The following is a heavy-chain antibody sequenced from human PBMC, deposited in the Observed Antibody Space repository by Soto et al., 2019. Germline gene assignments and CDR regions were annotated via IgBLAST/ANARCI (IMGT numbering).Heavy chain of an antibody. CDR2: ILNDGSNR. V-gene: IGHV3-33*06. CDR3: ANEYEYWGNGMDV. D-gene: IGHD2-21*01. J-gene: IGHJ6*02. Sequence: QVQLVESGGGVVQPGRSLRLSCAASEFTFSNYGMHWVRQAPGKGLEWVAVILNDGSNRYHADSVQDRFTISRDNSKNSVYLQMNRLRGEDSAVYYCANEYEYWGNGMDVWGQGTMVTVS. CDR1: EFTFSNYG.